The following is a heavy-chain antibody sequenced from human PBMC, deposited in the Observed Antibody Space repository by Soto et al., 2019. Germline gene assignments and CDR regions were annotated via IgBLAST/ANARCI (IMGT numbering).Heavy chain of an antibody. V-gene: IGHV4-34*01. CDR1: NWSFSGYY. Sequence: PSETLSHTCSIYNWSFSGYYWSLIRPPPGKGLEWIGEISQSGNTNYSPSLKSRVSISIDTSKKQFSLNLASVSAADTAVYYCARAPKVSGSSQTRPDFWGQGTLVTGSS. J-gene: IGHJ4*02. CDR2: ISQSGNT. CDR3: ARAPKVSGSSQTRPDF. D-gene: IGHD6-6*01.